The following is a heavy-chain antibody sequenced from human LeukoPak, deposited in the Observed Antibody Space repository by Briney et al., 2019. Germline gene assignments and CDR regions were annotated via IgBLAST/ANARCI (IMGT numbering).Heavy chain of an antibody. Sequence: GRSLRLSCAASGFTFSSYAMHWVRHAPSRGREGVALISYHGSTEYYADAVKGRFTISRDNSKNTLYLQKNSLRAEDTAVYYCAKDREYYYDSSGPFDYWGQGTLGTVSS. J-gene: IGHJ4*02. CDR2: ISYHGSTE. D-gene: IGHD3-22*01. V-gene: IGHV3-30*04. CDR1: GFTFSSYA. CDR3: AKDREYYYDSSGPFDY.